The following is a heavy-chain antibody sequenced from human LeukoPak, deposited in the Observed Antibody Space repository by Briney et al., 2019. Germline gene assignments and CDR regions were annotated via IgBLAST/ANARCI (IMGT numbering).Heavy chain of an antibody. CDR2: ISYDGSNK. J-gene: IGHJ1*01. D-gene: IGHD3-22*01. CDR1: GFTFSSYG. Sequence: GRSLRLSCAASGFTFSSYGMHWVRQAPGKGLEWVAVISYDGSNKYYADSVKGRFTISRDNSKNTLYLQMNSLRAEDTAVYYCAKDHYDSSKYFQHWGQGTLVTVSS. CDR3: AKDHYDSSKYFQH. V-gene: IGHV3-30*18.